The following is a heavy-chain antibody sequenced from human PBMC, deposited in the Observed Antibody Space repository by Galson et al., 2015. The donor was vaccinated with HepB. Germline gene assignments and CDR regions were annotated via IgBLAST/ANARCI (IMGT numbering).Heavy chain of an antibody. CDR1: GYTFTSYY. Sequence: SVKVSCKASGYTFTSYYMHWVRQAPGQGLEWMGIINPSGGSTSYAQKFQGRVTMTRDTSTSTVYMELSSLRSEDTAVYYCARDWFLEVATYYFDYWGQGTLVTVSS. CDR2: INPSGGST. J-gene: IGHJ4*02. CDR3: ARDWFLEVATYYFDY. V-gene: IGHV1-46*03. D-gene: IGHD5-12*01.